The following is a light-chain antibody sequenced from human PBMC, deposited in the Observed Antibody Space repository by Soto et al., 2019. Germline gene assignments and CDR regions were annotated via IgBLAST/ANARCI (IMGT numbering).Light chain of an antibody. J-gene: IGKJ4*01. CDR2: SAS. Sequence: DIQMTQPPSSVSASVGDRVTITCRASRGISSWLAWYQQKPGKAPNLLIFSASSLQGGVPSRFSGSGSGTDFTLTISSLQPEDFATYYCQQANSFPLTVGGGTKVDIK. CDR3: QQANSFPLT. V-gene: IGKV1-12*01. CDR1: RGISSW.